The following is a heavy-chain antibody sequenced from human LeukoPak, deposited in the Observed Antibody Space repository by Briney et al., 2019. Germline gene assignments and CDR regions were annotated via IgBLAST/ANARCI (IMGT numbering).Heavy chain of an antibody. CDR2: IYYSWST. CDR3: ASYSYGYENFDY. D-gene: IGHD5-18*01. Sequence: SQTLSLICTVSGGSISSGGYYWSWIRQHPGKGLEWIGYIYYSWSTYYNPSLKSRVTISVDTSKNQFSLKLSSVTAADTAVYYCASYSYGYENFDYWGQGTLVTVSS. V-gene: IGHV4-31*03. CDR1: GGSISSGGYY. J-gene: IGHJ4*02.